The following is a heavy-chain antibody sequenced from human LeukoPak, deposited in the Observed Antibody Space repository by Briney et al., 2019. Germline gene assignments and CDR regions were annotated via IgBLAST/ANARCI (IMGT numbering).Heavy chain of an antibody. J-gene: IGHJ4*02. CDR2: IYYSWHT. CDR1: VCFLSSNSYH. Sequence: SETLSLTFAVAVCFLSSNSYHWGWFRHPPAKGLEGIGCIYYSWHTYYNPPLKSRVTISVDTSKNQFSLKLSSVTAADTAVYYCARTRYYYNSRSYGAPYYFDYWGQGTMVTVSS. D-gene: IGHD3-10*01. V-gene: IGHV4-39*01. CDR3: ARTRYYYNSRSYGAPYYFDY.